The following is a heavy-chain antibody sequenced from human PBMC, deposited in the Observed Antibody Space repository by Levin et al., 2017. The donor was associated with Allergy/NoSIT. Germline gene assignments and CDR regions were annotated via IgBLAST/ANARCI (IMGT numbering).Heavy chain of an antibody. Sequence: SETLSLTCGVYGGSFTSFYWSWIRQPPGKGLEWIGEINHSGTTKYSPSLKSRVTMSVDTSENQISLRLSSVTAADTAVYYCAGAFASAGTDSMYFYFYGVDVWGQGTTVTVSS. CDR1: GGSFTSFY. J-gene: IGHJ6*02. D-gene: IGHD6-13*01. V-gene: IGHV4-34*01. CDR2: INHSGTT. CDR3: AGAFASAGTDSMYFYFYGVDV.